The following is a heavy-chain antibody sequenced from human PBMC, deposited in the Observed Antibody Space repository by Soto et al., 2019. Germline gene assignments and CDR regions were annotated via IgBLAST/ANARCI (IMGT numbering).Heavy chain of an antibody. CDR3: ARLSVAGIFYYYYGMDV. V-gene: IGHV4-39*01. CDR1: GGSISSSSYY. Sequence: SETLSLTCTVSGGSISSSSYYWGWIRQPPGKGLEWIGSIYYSGSTYYNPSLKSRVTISVDTSKNQFSLKLSSVTAADTAVYYCARLSVAGIFYYYYGMDVWGQGTTVTVSS. J-gene: IGHJ6*02. D-gene: IGHD6-19*01. CDR2: IYYSGST.